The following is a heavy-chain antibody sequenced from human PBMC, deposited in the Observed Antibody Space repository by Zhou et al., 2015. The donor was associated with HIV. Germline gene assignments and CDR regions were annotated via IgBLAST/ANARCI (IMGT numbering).Heavy chain of an antibody. CDR2: IIPLLGIA. CDR3: ARDEGSIVVVPARALQLDHSSYYYYGMDV. V-gene: IGHV1-69*04. D-gene: IGHD2-2*01. CDR1: GGSFSSYP. Sequence: QVQLVQSGAEVKKPGSSVKVSCKASGGSFSSYPISWVRQAPGQGLEWMGRIIPLLGIANYAQKFQGRVTITADKSPITAYMELRSLTSEDTAVYYCARDEGSIVVVPARALQLDHSSYYYYGMDVWGQGTTVTVSS. J-gene: IGHJ6*02.